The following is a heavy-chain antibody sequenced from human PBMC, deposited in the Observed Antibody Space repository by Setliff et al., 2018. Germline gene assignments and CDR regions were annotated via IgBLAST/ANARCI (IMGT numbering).Heavy chain of an antibody. Sequence: SETLSLTCTVSGGSISTTDYYWGWIRQPPGKGLEWIWCVYYSGNTYYSPSLKSRVTMFVDTSKNQFSLMLYSVTAADTAIYYCSREQWLDPPGYYYMDVLAKGTTVTVSS. CDR2: VYYSGNT. CDR1: GGSISTTDYY. CDR3: SREQWLDPPGYYYMDV. V-gene: IGHV4-39*07. D-gene: IGHD6-19*01. J-gene: IGHJ6*03.